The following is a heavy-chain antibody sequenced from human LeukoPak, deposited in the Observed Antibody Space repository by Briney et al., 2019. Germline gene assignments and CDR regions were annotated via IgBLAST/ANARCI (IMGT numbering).Heavy chain of an antibody. J-gene: IGHJ5*02. CDR3: ARGRRKYYYDSSGCIDP. Sequence: SETLSLTCAVYGGSFSGYYWSWIRQPPGKGLEWIGEINHSGSTNYNPSLKSRVTISVDTSKNQFSLKLSSVTAADTAAYYCARGRRKYYYDSSGCIDPWGQGTLVTVSS. CDR1: GGSFSGYY. CDR2: INHSGST. V-gene: IGHV4-34*01. D-gene: IGHD3-22*01.